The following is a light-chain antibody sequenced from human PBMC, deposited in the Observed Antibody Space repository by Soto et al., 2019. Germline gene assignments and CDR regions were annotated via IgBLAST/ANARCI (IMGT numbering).Light chain of an antibody. CDR1: SSDVGGYNY. J-gene: IGLJ1*01. CDR2: EVN. Sequence: QCALTQPPSASGSPGQSVTISCTGTSSDVGGYNYVSWYQQHPGKAPKLMIYEVNKRPSGVPDRFSGSKSGNTASLTVSGLQAEDEADYYCKSYEGSNIYVFGTGTKLTVL. V-gene: IGLV2-8*01. CDR3: KSYEGSNIYV.